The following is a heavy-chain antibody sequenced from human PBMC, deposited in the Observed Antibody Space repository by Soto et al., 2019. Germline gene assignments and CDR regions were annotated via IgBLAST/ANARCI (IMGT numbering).Heavy chain of an antibody. J-gene: IGHJ5*02. Sequence: SGPTLVNPTETLTLTCTVSGFSLSNARMGVSWIRQPPGKALEWLAHIFSNDEKSYSTSRKSRLTISKDTSKSQVVLTMTNMDPVDTATYYCARIRARNWNDLGGWFDPWGQGTLVTVSS. CDR2: IFSNDEK. D-gene: IGHD1-1*01. CDR3: ARIRARNWNDLGGWFDP. CDR1: GFSLSNARMG. V-gene: IGHV2-26*01.